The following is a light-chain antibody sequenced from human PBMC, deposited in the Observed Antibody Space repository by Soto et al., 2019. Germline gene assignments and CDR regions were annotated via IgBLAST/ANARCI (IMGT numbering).Light chain of an antibody. CDR1: ESIGNY. J-gene: IGKJ4*01. Sequence: EVVLTQSPATLSLSPGERATLSCRASESIGNYLAWYQQKLGQAPKLLIYDASHRAIGIPGRFSGDGSGTDFTLTISSLEPEDFAVYYCQWRSDWPPRLTFGGGTKGAIK. V-gene: IGKV3-11*01. CDR2: DAS. CDR3: QWRSDWPPRLT.